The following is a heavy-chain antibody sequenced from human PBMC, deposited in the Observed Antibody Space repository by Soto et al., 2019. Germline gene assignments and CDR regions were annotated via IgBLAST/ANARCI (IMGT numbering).Heavy chain of an antibody. CDR1: GFTFSTCA. CDR2: ISGSGSTT. V-gene: IGHV3-23*01. CDR3: ARAADGMDV. J-gene: IGHJ6*02. Sequence: GGSLRLSCPATGFTFSTCAMNWVRQAPGKGLEWVSTISGSGSTTYYADSVKGRFTISRDNFKNTLYLQMNSLRAEDTAVYYCARAADGMDVWGQGTTVTVSS. D-gene: IGHD6-25*01.